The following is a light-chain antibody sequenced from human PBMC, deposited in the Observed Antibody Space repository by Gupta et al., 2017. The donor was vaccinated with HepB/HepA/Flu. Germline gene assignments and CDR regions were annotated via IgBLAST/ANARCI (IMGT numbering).Light chain of an antibody. CDR3: QAWDSSTAPYV. CDR2: QDS. Sequence: SSELTQPPSVSVSPGQTASITCSGDKLGDKYACWYQQKPGQSPVLVIYQDSKRPSGIPERFSGSNSGNTATLTISGTQAMDEADYYCQAWDSSTAPYVFGTRTKVTVL. CDR1: KLGDKY. J-gene: IGLJ1*01. V-gene: IGLV3-1*01.